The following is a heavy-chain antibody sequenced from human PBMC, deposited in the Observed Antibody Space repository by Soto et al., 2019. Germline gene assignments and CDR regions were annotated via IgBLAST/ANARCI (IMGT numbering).Heavy chain of an antibody. CDR3: AADDRGSGLKADY. J-gene: IGHJ4*02. Sequence: GGSLRLSCAASGFTFSSYSMNWVRQAPGKGLEWVSSISSSSSYIYYADSVKGRFTISRDNAKNSLYLQMNSLRAEDTAVYYCAADDRGSGLKADYWGQGTLVTVSS. CDR2: ISSSSSYI. V-gene: IGHV3-21*01. CDR1: GFTFSSYS. D-gene: IGHD6-19*01.